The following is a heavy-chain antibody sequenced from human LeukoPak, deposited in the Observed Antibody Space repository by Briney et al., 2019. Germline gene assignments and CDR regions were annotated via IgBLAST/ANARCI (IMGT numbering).Heavy chain of an antibody. CDR3: ARRWGTYDILTGYYRDQDAFDI. CDR1: GYTFTGYY. Sequence: GASVKVSCKASGYTFTGYYMQWVRQAPGQGLEWMGWIRVYNGNTNYAQKLQGRVTMTTDTSTSTAYMELRSLRSDDTAVYYCARRWGTYDILTGYYRDQDAFDIWGQGTMVTVSS. CDR2: IRVYNGNT. J-gene: IGHJ3*02. V-gene: IGHV1-18*04. D-gene: IGHD3-9*01.